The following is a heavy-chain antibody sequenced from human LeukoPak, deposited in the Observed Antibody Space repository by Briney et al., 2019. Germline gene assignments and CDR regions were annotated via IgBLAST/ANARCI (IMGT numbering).Heavy chain of an antibody. Sequence: PSQTLSLTCTVSGGSISSGDYYWSWIRQPPGKGLEWIGYIYYSGSTYYNPSLKSRVTISVDTSKNQFSLKLSSVTAADTAVYYRAREKVYGYSYGSWFDPWGQGTLVTVSS. V-gene: IGHV4-30-4*08. J-gene: IGHJ5*02. CDR3: AREKVYGYSYGSWFDP. D-gene: IGHD5-18*01. CDR1: GGSISSGDYY. CDR2: IYYSGST.